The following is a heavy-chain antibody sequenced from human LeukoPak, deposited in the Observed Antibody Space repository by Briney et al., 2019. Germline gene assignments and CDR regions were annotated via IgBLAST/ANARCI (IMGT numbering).Heavy chain of an antibody. V-gene: IGHV1-18*01. J-gene: IGHJ4*02. CDR3: ARDPVSVAGTFPGVDY. D-gene: IGHD6-19*01. Sequence: GASVKVSCTASGYTFTSYGISWVRQAPGQGLEWMGWISAYNGNTNYAQKLQGRVTMTIDTSTSTAYMELRSLRSDDTAVYYCARDPVSVAGTFPGVDYWGQGTLVTVSS. CDR1: GYTFTSYG. CDR2: ISAYNGNT.